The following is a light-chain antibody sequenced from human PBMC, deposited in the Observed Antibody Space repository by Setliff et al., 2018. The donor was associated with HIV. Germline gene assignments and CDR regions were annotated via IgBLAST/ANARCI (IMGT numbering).Light chain of an antibody. CDR3: SSYTSNNSGV. J-gene: IGLJ1*01. Sequence: QSVLTQPASVSGSPGQSIIISCTGTSSDVGGYNYVSWYQQHPGKAPKLMIYDVTNRPSGVSNRFSGSNSGNTASLTISGLQAEDEADYYCSSYTSNNSGVFGTGTKVTVL. V-gene: IGLV2-14*03. CDR1: SSDVGGYNY. CDR2: DVT.